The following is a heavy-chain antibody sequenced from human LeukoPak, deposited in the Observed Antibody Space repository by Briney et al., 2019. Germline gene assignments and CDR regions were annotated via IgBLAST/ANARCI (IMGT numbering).Heavy chain of an antibody. J-gene: IGHJ4*02. CDR3: TRSHYYDSSGYPTLIDY. CDR2: IRSKANSYAT. Sequence: GASLRLSCAASGFTFSGSAMHWVRQASGKGLEWVGRIRSKANSYATAYAASVKGRFTISRDDSKNTAYLQMNSLKTEDTAVYYCTRSHYYDSSGYPTLIDYWGQGTLVTVSS. D-gene: IGHD3-22*01. CDR1: GFTFSGSA. V-gene: IGHV3-73*01.